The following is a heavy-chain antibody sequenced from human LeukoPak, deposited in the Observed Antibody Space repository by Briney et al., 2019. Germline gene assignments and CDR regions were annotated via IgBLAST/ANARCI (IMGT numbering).Heavy chain of an antibody. CDR1: VYTFTNFY. CDR2: MNPNSGDT. CDR3: AKRPINCIITNCYVDY. Sequence: ASVKVSCKASVYTFTNFYIHWVRQAPGQGLEWMGWMNPNSGDTSYAREFQDRVTMTRDTSLSTAYMELSRLRSDDTAVYFCAKRPINCIITNCYVDYWGQGTLVTVSS. V-gene: IGHV1-2*02. D-gene: IGHD2-2*01. J-gene: IGHJ4*02.